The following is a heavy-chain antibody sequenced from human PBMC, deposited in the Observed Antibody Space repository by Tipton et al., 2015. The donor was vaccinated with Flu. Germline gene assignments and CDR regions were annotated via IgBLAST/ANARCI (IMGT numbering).Heavy chain of an antibody. CDR2: IYYTGST. CDR3: ARVNRGFFDY. CDR1: GGSINNYY. D-gene: IGHD1/OR15-1a*01. V-gene: IGHV4-59*01. J-gene: IGHJ4*02. Sequence: TLSLTCTVSGGSINNYYWSWIRQPPGKGLEWLGYIYYTGSTNYSPSLKSRVTISLDTSENQLSLKLNSMTAADTAVYYCARVNRGFFDYWGQGTLVTASS.